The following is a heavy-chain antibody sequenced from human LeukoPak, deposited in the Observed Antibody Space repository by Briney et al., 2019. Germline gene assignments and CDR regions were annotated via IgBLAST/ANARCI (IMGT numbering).Heavy chain of an antibody. Sequence: HTGGSLRLSCEASGIGFDVYSMHWVRQTPGTGLEWLAVMSYDGSHKHYINSVKGRFTISRDNSKNTLYLQMNSLRAADTAVYYCARDPNGDYIGAFDMCGQGTKVTVSS. J-gene: IGHJ3*02. V-gene: IGHV3-30-3*01. CDR2: MSYDGSHK. CDR1: GIGFDVYS. D-gene: IGHD4-17*01. CDR3: ARDPNGDYIGAFDM.